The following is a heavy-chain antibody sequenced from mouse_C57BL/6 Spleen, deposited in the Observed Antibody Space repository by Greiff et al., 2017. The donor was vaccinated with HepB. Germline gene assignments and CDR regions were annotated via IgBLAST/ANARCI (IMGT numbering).Heavy chain of an antibody. D-gene: IGHD2-5*01. CDR1: GFTFSSYA. J-gene: IGHJ3*01. V-gene: IGHV5-4*01. CDR3: ARDKSNNEGFAY. Sequence: EVQLVESGGGLVKPGGSLKLSCAASGFTFSSYAMSWVRQTPEKRLEWVATISDGGSYTYYPDNVKGRFTISRDNAKNNLYLQMSHLKSEDTAMYYCARDKSNNEGFAYWGQGTLVTVSA. CDR2: ISDGGSYT.